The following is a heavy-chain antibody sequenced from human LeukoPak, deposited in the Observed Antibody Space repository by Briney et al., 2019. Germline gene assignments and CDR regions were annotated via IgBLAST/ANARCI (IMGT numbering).Heavy chain of an antibody. CDR2: IIPIFGTA. CDR3: ARGNFWSGFQVRHYYYYGMDV. CDR1: GGTFSSYA. Sequence: SVKVSCKASGGTFSSYAISWVRQAPGQGLEWMGGIIPIFGTANYAQKFQGRVTITADESTSTAYMELSSLRSEDTAVYYCARGNFWSGFQVRHYYYYGMDVWGQGTTVTVSS. V-gene: IGHV1-69*13. J-gene: IGHJ6*02. D-gene: IGHD3-3*01.